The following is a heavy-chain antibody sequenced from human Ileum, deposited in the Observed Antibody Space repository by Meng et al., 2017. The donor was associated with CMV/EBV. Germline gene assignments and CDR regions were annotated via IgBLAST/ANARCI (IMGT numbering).Heavy chain of an antibody. CDR3: ARRPDSSGYSPWYYYGMDV. D-gene: IGHD3-22*01. CDR2: INHSGST. Sequence: SETLSLTCAVYGGSFSDYYWSWIRQPPGKGLEWIGEINHSGSTNYNPSLKSRVTISVDTSKNQFSLKLSSVTAADTAVYYCARRPDSSGYSPWYYYGMDVWGQGTTVTVSS. CDR1: GGSFSDYY. V-gene: IGHV4-34*01. J-gene: IGHJ6*02.